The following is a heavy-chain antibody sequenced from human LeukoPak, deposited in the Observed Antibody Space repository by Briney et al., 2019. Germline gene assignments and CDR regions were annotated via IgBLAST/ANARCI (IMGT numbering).Heavy chain of an antibody. CDR1: GFSRSSRGMC. Sequence: SGPTLVNPTQTLRLTFSFSGFSRSSRGMCVSWIRQPPRKALEWIALIAWDDDKYYSTSLKTRLTISKDTSKNQVVLTMTNLDPVDTATYYCARMNSDLYSSGWYSPDYWGQGTLVTVSS. J-gene: IGHJ4*02. CDR2: IAWDDDK. V-gene: IGHV2-70*01. CDR3: ARMNSDLYSSGWYSPDY. D-gene: IGHD6-19*01.